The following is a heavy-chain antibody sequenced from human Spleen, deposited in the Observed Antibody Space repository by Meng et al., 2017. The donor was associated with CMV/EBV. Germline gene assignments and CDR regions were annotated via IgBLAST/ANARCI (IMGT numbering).Heavy chain of an antibody. Sequence: ASVKVSCKTSGYTFAGHYMHWLRQAPGQGLEWMGWINPNSGGTNYAQKFQGRVTMTRDTSISTAYMELSRLRSDDTAVYYCARVLVVPAAAFDYWGQGTLVTVSS. CDR1: GYTFAGHY. CDR3: ARVLVVPAAAFDY. CDR2: INPNSGGT. D-gene: IGHD2-2*01. J-gene: IGHJ4*02. V-gene: IGHV1-2*02.